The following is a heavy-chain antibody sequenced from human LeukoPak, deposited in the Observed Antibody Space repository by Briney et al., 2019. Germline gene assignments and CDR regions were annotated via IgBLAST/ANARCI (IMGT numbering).Heavy chain of an antibody. CDR3: ARDTSSYPQFDD. J-gene: IGHJ4*02. CDR1: GFTFSSYG. D-gene: IGHD3-16*02. CDR2: IWNDGNNK. Sequence: GGSLRLSCAASGFTFSSYGMHWVRQAPGKGLEWVADIWNDGNNKYYADSVRGRFTISRDNSKNTLYLQMNSLRVDDTARYYCARDTSSYPQFDDWGQGTLVTVSS. V-gene: IGHV3-33*01.